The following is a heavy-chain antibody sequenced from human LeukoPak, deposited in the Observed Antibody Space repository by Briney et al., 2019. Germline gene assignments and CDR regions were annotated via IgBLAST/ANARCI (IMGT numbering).Heavy chain of an antibody. CDR1: GFTFSSYA. Sequence: GGSLRLSSAASGFTFSSYAMSWVRQAPGKGLEWVSAISGSGGSTYYADSVKGRFTISRDNSKNTLYLQMNSLRAEDTAVYYCGGSLRFLEWLSPHNYWGQGTLVTVSS. CDR3: GGSLRFLEWLSPHNY. J-gene: IGHJ4*02. D-gene: IGHD3-3*01. CDR2: ISGSGGST. V-gene: IGHV3-23*01.